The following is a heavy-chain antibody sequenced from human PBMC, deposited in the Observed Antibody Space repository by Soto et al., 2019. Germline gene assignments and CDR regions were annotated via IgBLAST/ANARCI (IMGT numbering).Heavy chain of an antibody. CDR1: GGSISSYY. CDR3: AAADYYGSGSYSYYYGMDV. D-gene: IGHD3-10*01. V-gene: IGHV4-59*01. J-gene: IGHJ6*02. Sequence: SLTCTVSGGSISSYYWSWIRQPPGKGLEWIGYIYYSGSTNYNPSLKSRVTISVDTSKNQFSLKLSSVTAADTAVYYCAAADYYGSGSYSYYYGMDVWGQGTTVTVSS. CDR2: IYYSGST.